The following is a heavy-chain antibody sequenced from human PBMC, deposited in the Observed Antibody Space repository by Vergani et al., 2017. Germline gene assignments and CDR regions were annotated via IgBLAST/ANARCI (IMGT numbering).Heavy chain of an antibody. D-gene: IGHD2-2*01. Sequence: VQLVQSGAEVKKPGASVKVSCKGSGYSFTSYWIGWVRQMPGKGLEWMGIIYPGDSDTRYSPSFQGQVTISADKSISTAYLQWSSLKASDTAMYYCARRRLVYCSSTGCRSHLGDAFDIWGQGTMVTVSS. J-gene: IGHJ3*02. CDR3: ARRRLVYCSSTGCRSHLGDAFDI. CDR2: IYPGDSDT. V-gene: IGHV5-51*01. CDR1: GYSFTSYW.